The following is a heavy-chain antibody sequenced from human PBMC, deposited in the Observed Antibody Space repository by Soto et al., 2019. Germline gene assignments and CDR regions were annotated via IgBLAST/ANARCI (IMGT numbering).Heavy chain of an antibody. D-gene: IGHD6-13*01. V-gene: IGHV4-61*08. Sequence: SETLSLTCTVSGGSISSGGYYWSWIRQHPGKGLEWIGYIYYSGNTNYNPSLESRVTISVDTSRNRFSLNLTSATAADTAVYYCARKGAAASYAHYYMDVWGRGTAVTV. CDR1: GGSISSGGYY. CDR2: IYYSGNT. CDR3: ARKGAAASYAHYYMDV. J-gene: IGHJ6*03.